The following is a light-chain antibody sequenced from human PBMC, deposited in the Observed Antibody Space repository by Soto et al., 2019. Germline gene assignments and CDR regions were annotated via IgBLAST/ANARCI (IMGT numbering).Light chain of an antibody. CDR2: YDS. CDR1: KIGSKS. CDR3: QVWDSSSDHVV. J-gene: IGLJ2*01. V-gene: IGLV3-21*04. Sequence: SYELTQPPSVSVATGKTARITCGGDKIGSKSVHWYQQKPGQAPVLVIYYDSDRPSGIPERFSGSNSGNTATLTISRVEAGDEADYYCQVWDSSSDHVVFGGGTKLTV.